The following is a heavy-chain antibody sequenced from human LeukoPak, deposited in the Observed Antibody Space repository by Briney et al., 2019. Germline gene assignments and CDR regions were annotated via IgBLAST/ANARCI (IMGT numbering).Heavy chain of an antibody. V-gene: IGHV3-53*01. D-gene: IGHD5-12*01. J-gene: IGHJ4*02. CDR1: GFTVSNNY. CDR2: IHSGGTT. Sequence: GGSLRLSCAASGFTVSNNYRSWVRQAPGRGLEWVSVIHSGGTTNYADSVQGRFTISRDNSKTTVYLHMNSLRAEDAAVYYCARDSDSGYGPFASWGQGTLVTVSS. CDR3: ARDSDSGYGPFAS.